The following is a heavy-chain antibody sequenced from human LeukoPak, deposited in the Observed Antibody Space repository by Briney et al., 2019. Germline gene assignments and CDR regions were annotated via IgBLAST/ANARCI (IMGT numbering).Heavy chain of an antibody. D-gene: IGHD5-12*01. CDR2: ISTRGSTI. V-gene: IGHV3-48*03. Sequence: GGSLRLSCAASGFTFSDCEMNWVRQAPGKGLEWVSYISTRGSTIYYADSVKGRFTTSRDNAKNSLYLQMSSLRAEDTAVYYCARDLGPSYSEYDWRGIFDYWGQGTLVTFSS. CDR1: GFTFSDCE. CDR3: ARDLGPSYSEYDWRGIFDY. J-gene: IGHJ4*02.